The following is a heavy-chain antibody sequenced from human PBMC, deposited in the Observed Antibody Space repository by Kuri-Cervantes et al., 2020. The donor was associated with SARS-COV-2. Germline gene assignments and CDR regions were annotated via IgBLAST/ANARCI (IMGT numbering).Heavy chain of an antibody. CDR1: GFTFSNAW. V-gene: IGHV3-21*01. Sequence: GESLKISCAASGFTFSNAWMNWVRQAPGKGLEWVSSISSYSSFIYYADSVKGRFTISRDNVKNSLYLQMNSLRAEDTAVYYCARDGDSSSRYYFDYWGQGSRVTVSS. CDR3: ARDGDSSSRYYFDY. D-gene: IGHD6-13*01. J-gene: IGHJ4*02. CDR2: ISSYSSFI.